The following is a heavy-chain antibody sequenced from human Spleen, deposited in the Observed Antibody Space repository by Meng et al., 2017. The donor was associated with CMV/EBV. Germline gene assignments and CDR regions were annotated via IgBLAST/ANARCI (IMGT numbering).Heavy chain of an antibody. D-gene: IGHD3-16*01. CDR2: INIDETKT. J-gene: IGHJ4*02. Sequence: GSGFTFSSYWIDWVRQAPGKGLVWVSRINIDETKTNYADSVKGRFTISRDNAKNTLYLQMNSLRAEDTAVYYCARVHAYAGLYYFDYWGQGTLVTVSS. V-gene: IGHV3-74*01. CDR1: GFTFSSYW. CDR3: ARVHAYAGLYYFDY.